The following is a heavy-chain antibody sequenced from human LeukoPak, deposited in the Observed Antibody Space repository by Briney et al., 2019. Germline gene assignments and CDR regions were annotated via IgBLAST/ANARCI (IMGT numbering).Heavy chain of an antibody. CDR2: INPNGGST. D-gene: IGHD4-11*01. CDR3: ARETSLMTTVTSAFDP. Sequence: ASVKVSCKASGYTFTSYYMHWVRQAPGQGLEWMGIINPNGGSTSYAQKSQGRVTMTRDTSTSTVYMELSSLRSEDTAVYYCARETSLMTTVTSAFDPWGQGTLVTVSS. J-gene: IGHJ5*02. CDR1: GYTFTSYY. V-gene: IGHV1-46*01.